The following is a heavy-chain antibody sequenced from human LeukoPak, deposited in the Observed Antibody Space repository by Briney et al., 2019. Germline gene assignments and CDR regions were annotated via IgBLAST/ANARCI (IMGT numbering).Heavy chain of an antibody. Sequence: SETLSLTCTVSGGSISSSSYYWGWIRQPPGKELEWIGSIYYSGSTYYNPSLKSRVTISVDTSKNQFSLKLSSVTAADTAVYYCASSQYDEYYFDYWGQGTLVTVSS. CDR3: ASSQYDEYYFDY. D-gene: IGHD3-16*01. J-gene: IGHJ4*02. V-gene: IGHV4-39*01. CDR1: GGSISSSSYY. CDR2: IYYSGST.